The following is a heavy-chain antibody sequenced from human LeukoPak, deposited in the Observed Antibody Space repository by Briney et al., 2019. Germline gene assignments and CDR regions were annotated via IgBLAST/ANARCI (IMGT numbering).Heavy chain of an antibody. CDR2: IYPGDSDT. CDR3: ARGDVVRGVSWFDS. Sequence: PGESLKISCQGSGYTFTSYWIGWVRRMPVKGLEWMGSIYPGDSDTKYSPSFQGQVTISVDKSTNTAYLQWKSLKASDTAMYYCARGDVVRGVSWFDSWGQGALVTVSS. J-gene: IGHJ5*01. V-gene: IGHV5-51*01. CDR1: GYTFTSYW. D-gene: IGHD2-21*02.